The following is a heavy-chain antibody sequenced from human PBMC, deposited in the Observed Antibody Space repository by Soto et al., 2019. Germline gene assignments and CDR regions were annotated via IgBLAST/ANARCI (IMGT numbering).Heavy chain of an antibody. J-gene: IGHJ3*02. Sequence: SETLSLTCTVSGGSISSTGYYWGWIRQPPGKGLEWIGSGYDSGSIYYNPSLKRRVTISVDSSKNQFSLKLSSVTAADTAVYYCARHTYGGNQTHDAFDIWGQGTMVTVSS. D-gene: IGHD4-17*01. V-gene: IGHV4-39*01. CDR1: GGSISSTGYY. CDR3: ARHTYGGNQTHDAFDI. CDR2: GYDSGSI.